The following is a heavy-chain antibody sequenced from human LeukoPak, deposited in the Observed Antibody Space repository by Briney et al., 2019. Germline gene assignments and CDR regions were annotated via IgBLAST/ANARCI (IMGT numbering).Heavy chain of an antibody. CDR1: GGSISSGGYY. V-gene: IGHV4-31*03. D-gene: IGHD3-22*01. J-gene: IGHJ4*02. Sequence: PSETLSLTCTVSGGSISSGGYYWSWIRQHPGKGLEWIGYIYYSGSTYYNPSLKNRVTISVNTSKNQFSLKLSSVTAAGTAVYYCARDAHRHLGHYDSSGYYSGAPAYFDYWGQGTLVTVSS. CDR2: IYYSGST. CDR3: ARDAHRHLGHYDSSGYYSGAPAYFDY.